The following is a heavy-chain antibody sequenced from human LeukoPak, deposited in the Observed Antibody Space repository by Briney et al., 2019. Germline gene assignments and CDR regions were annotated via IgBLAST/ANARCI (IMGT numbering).Heavy chain of an antibody. D-gene: IGHD3-22*01. CDR2: MNPNSGNT. CDR3: ARGEASSSGYYSLRDRLDY. Sequence: ASVKVSCKASGYTFTSYDINWVRQATGQGLEWMGWMNPNSGNTGYAQKFQGRVTITRNTSISTAYMELSSLRSEDTAVYYCARGEASSSGYYSLRDRLDYWGQGTLVTVSS. V-gene: IGHV1-8*03. CDR1: GYTFTSYD. J-gene: IGHJ4*02.